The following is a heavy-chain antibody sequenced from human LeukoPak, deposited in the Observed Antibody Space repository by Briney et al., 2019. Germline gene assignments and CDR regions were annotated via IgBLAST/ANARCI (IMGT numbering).Heavy chain of an antibody. J-gene: IGHJ4*02. V-gene: IGHV4-34*01. D-gene: IGHD2/OR15-2a*01. CDR2: INHSGST. Sequence: SETLSLTCAVYGGPFSGYYWSWIRQPPGKGLEWIGEINHSGSTNYNPSLKGRVTISVDTSKNQFSLKLSSVTAADTAVYYCARGVGNIDYWGQGTLVTVSS. CDR1: GGPFSGYY. CDR3: ARGVGNIDY.